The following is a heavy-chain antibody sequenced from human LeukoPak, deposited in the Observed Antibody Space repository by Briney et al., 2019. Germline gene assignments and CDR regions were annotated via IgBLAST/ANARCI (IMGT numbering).Heavy chain of an antibody. CDR1: GYTFIDYY. Sequence: ASVKVSSTASGYTFIDYYMHWVRQAPGQQLEWIGWINPNSGDTMYGQKFQGRVTMTRDTSISTAYMDLNRLRSDDTAVYYCARDAMSDFWGQGTLVTVSS. D-gene: IGHD2-2*01. V-gene: IGHV1-2*02. J-gene: IGHJ4*02. CDR2: INPNSGDT. CDR3: ARDAMSDF.